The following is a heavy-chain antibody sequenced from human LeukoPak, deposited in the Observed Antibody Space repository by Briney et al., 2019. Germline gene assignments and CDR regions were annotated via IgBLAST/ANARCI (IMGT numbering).Heavy chain of an antibody. J-gene: IGHJ5*02. Sequence: ASVKVSCKASGYTFTSYDINWVRQATGQGLEWMGWMNPNSGNTGCAQKFQGRVTMTRNTSISTAYMELSSLRSEDTAVYYCARGYSGGYYYQGWFDPWGQGTLVTVSS. CDR3: ARGYSGGYYYQGWFDP. CDR2: MNPNSGNT. CDR1: GYTFTSYD. V-gene: IGHV1-8*01. D-gene: IGHD3-22*01.